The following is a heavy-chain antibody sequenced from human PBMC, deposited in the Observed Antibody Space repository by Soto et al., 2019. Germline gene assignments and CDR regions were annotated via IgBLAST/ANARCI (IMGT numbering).Heavy chain of an antibody. CDR3: AREDGGYCCGGSCYSEGYGMDV. D-gene: IGHD2-15*01. Sequence: QVQLVESGGGVVQPGRSLRLSCAASGFTFSSYGMHWVRQAPGKGLEWVAVIWYDGSNKYYADSVKGRFTISRDNSKNXXYXQXXSLRAEDTAVYYCAREDGGYCCGGSCYSEGYGMDVWGQGTTVTVSS. V-gene: IGHV3-33*01. CDR1: GFTFSSYG. CDR2: IWYDGSNK. J-gene: IGHJ6*02.